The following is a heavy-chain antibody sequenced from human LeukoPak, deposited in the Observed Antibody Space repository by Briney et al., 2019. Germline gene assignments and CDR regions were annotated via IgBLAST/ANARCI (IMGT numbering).Heavy chain of an antibody. CDR3: ARDRLMATITTRPSDLDY. CDR2: INPNSGGT. Sequence: ASVKVSCKASGYTFTGYYMHWVRQAPGQGLEWMGWINPNSGGTNYAQKFQGWVTMTRDTSISTAYMELSSLRSEDTAVYYCARDRLMATITTRPSDLDYWGQGTLVTVSS. CDR1: GYTFTGYY. V-gene: IGHV1-2*04. J-gene: IGHJ4*02. D-gene: IGHD5-12*01.